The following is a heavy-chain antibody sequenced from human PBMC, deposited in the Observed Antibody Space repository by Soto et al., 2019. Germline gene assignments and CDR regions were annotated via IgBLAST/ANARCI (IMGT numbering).Heavy chain of an antibody. CDR1: GFTFSNYW. V-gene: IGHV3-74*01. CDR3: VRIRDGCY. J-gene: IGHJ4*02. CDR2: INADGSST. Sequence: EVQLVESGGGLVQPGGSLRLSCAASGFTFSNYWMYWVRQAPGKGLVWVSVINADGSSTRYADSVKGRVTISRDNAKSTLYLQMNGLRAEDTAVYHCVRIRDGCYWGRGTLVTVSS.